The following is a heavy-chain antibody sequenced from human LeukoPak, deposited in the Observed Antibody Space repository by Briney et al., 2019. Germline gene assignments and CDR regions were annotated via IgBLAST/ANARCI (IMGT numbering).Heavy chain of an antibody. V-gene: IGHV1-8*01. D-gene: IGHD1-26*01. CDR3: ARGGRWELPRPYAFDI. CDR2: MNPNSGNT. Sequence: ASVKVSCKASGYTFTSYDINWVRQATGQGLEWMGWMNPNSGNTGYAQKFQGRVTMTRNTSISTAYMELSSLRSEDTAVYYCARGGRWELPRPYAFDIWGQGTMVTVSS. J-gene: IGHJ3*02. CDR1: GYTFTSYD.